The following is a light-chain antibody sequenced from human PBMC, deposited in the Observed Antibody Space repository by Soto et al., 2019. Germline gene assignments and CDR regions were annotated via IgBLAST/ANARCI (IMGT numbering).Light chain of an antibody. CDR3: ESYDSSLSGPRGTVV. CDR1: SSNIGAGYD. V-gene: IGLV1-40*01. Sequence: QAVVTQPPSVSGAPGQRVTISCTGSSSNIGAGYDVHWYQQLPGTAPKLLIYGNSNRPSGVPDRFSGSKSGTSASLAITGLQAEDEADYYCESYDSSLSGPRGTVVFGGGTKLTVL. CDR2: GNS. J-gene: IGLJ2*01.